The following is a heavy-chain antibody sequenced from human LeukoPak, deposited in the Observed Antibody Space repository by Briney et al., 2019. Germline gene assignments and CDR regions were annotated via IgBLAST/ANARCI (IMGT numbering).Heavy chain of an antibody. CDR2: INAGNGNT. CDR3: ARAGDYGDYDWFDP. CDR1: GYTFTSYA. V-gene: IGHV1-3*01. D-gene: IGHD4-17*01. Sequence: PGASVRVSCKASGYTFTSYAMHWVRQAPGQRLEWMGWINAGNGNTKYSQKCQGRVTITRDTSASTAYMELSSLRSEDTAVYYCARAGDYGDYDWFDPWGQGTLVTVSS. J-gene: IGHJ5*02.